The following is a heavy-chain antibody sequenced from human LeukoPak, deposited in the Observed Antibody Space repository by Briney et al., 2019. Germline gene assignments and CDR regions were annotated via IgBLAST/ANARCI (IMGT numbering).Heavy chain of an antibody. D-gene: IGHD2-2*02. CDR2: INIDGSST. CDR3: ARDSGYCSSNSCYNYFDY. CDR1: GFTFSSYW. Sequence: GGSLRLSCAASGFTFSSYWMHWVRQAPGKGLVWVSRINIDGSSTSYADSVKGRFTISRDNAKNTLYLQMNSLRAEDTAVYYCARDSGYCSSNSCYNYFDYWGQGTLVTVSS. J-gene: IGHJ4*02. V-gene: IGHV3-74*01.